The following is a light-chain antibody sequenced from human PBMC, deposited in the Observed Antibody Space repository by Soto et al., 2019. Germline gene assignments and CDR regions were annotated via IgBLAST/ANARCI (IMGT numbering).Light chain of an antibody. CDR3: QQYPGSPRT. Sequence: DTVLTHSPGTLSLYPGERGTLSCRASQNLGTLYLAWFQQKSGQAPRLLIYSASRRANGIPDRFTGSGSGTDFTLTINRVEPEDFAVYFRQQYPGSPRTFGQGTKVDIK. J-gene: IGKJ1*01. CDR2: SAS. V-gene: IGKV3-20*01. CDR1: QNLGTLY.